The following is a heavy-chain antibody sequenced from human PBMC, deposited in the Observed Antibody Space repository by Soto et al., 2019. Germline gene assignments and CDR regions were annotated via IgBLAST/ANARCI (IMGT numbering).Heavy chain of an antibody. D-gene: IGHD5-12*01. CDR1: GYTFTSYA. CDR3: ARSELVATISFDY. V-gene: IGHV1-3*01. CDR2: INAGNGNT. Sequence: ASVKVSCKASGYTFTSYAMHWVRQAPGQRLEWMGWINAGNGNTKYSQKFQGRVTITRDTSASTAYMELGSLRSEDTAVYYCARSELVATISFDYWGQGTLVTVSS. J-gene: IGHJ4*02.